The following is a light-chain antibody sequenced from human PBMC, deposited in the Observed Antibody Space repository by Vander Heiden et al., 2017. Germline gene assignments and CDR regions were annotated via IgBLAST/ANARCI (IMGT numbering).Light chain of an antibody. CDR3: QQSDSTPQT. Sequence: DIQMTQFPSSLSASVGDRVTITCRASQSISSYLNWYQQKPGKAPKLLIYAASSLQSRVPSRFSGRGSGIDFTLTIISLQPEDFATYYCQQSDSTPQTFGQGTKVEIK. J-gene: IGKJ1*01. CDR2: AAS. CDR1: QSISSY. V-gene: IGKV1-39*01.